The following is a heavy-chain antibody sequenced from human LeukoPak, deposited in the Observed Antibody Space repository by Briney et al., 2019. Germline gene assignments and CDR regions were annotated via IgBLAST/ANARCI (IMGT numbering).Heavy chain of an antibody. Sequence: SETLSLTCTVSGGSISSYYWSWIRQPPGKGLEWIGYIYYSGSTNYNPSLKSRVTISVDTSKNQFSLKLSSVTAADTAVYYCAREPGIAAAGSNWFDPWGQGTLVTVSS. CDR1: GGSISSYY. D-gene: IGHD6-13*01. J-gene: IGHJ5*02. CDR2: IYYSGST. V-gene: IGHV4-59*01. CDR3: AREPGIAAAGSNWFDP.